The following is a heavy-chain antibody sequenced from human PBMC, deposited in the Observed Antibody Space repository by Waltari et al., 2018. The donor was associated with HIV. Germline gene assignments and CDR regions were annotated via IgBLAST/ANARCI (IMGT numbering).Heavy chain of an antibody. CDR1: GDRVSSDTAA. CDR3: VRDGFGLDY. J-gene: IGHJ4*02. D-gene: IGHD3-16*01. CDR2: TYLRSKGHE. V-gene: IGHV6-1*01. Sequence: QVYLQQSGPGVVKPSETLSLDCVISGDRVSSDTAAWNWVRQAPSRGVEWLGRTYLRSKGHEDYSTSVKGRISIEADKAENRFTLHVKHVTPEDTAVYYCVRDGFGLDYWGQGISVTVAS.